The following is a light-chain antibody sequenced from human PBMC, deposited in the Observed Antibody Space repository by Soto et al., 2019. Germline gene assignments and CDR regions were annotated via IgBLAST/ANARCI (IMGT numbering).Light chain of an antibody. J-gene: IGLJ1*01. Sequence: QSVLTQPRSVSGSPGQSVAISCTGTSCDVGAYDYVSWYQQHPGKAPKLMIYDVTKRPSGVPDRFSGSKSGNTASLTISGLQPEDESDYYCCSYAGSPYVFGTGTKVTVL. V-gene: IGLV2-11*01. CDR2: DVT. CDR1: SCDVGAYDY. CDR3: CSYAGSPYV.